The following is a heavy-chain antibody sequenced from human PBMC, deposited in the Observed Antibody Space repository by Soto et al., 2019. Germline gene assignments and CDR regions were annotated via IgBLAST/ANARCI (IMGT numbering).Heavy chain of an antibody. J-gene: IGHJ4*02. D-gene: IGHD6-19*01. Sequence: SETLSLTCTVSDGSISGNFLTWIRQPAGKGLEWIGRISSNGNTDYNPSLKSRVTMSIDTSKNHFSPDLISVTASDTAIYYCAREVWVAGLLYYFDFWGQGTLVTVSS. V-gene: IGHV4-4*07. CDR1: DGSISGNF. CDR2: ISSNGNT. CDR3: AREVWVAGLLYYFDF.